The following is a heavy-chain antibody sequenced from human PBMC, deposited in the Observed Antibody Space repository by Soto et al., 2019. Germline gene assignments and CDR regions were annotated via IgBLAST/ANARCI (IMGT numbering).Heavy chain of an antibody. CDR3: ARRWGSAFDI. D-gene: IGHD3-16*01. J-gene: IGHJ3*02. CDR2: IYYSGST. V-gene: IGHV4-4*02. CDR1: GGSINSGNW. Sequence: SETLSLTCAVSGGSINSGNWWSRVRQPPGKGLEWIGSIYYSGSTYYNPSLKSRVTISVDTSKNQFSLKLSSVTAADTAVYYCARRWGSAFDIWGQGTMVTVSS.